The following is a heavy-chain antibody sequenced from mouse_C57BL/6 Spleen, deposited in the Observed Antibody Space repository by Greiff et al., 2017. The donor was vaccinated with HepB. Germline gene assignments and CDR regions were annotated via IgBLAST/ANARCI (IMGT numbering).Heavy chain of an antibody. CDR1: GYTFTEYT. V-gene: IGHV1-62-2*01. J-gene: IGHJ4*01. Sequence: QVQLQQSGAELVKPGASVKLSCKASGYTFTEYTIHWVKQRSGQGLEWIGWFYPGSGSIKYNEKFKDKATLTADKSSSTVYMELSRLTSEDSAVYFCARHEDTYDGYYGDAMDYWGQGTSVTVSS. D-gene: IGHD2-3*01. CDR2: FYPGSGSI. CDR3: ARHEDTYDGYYGDAMDY.